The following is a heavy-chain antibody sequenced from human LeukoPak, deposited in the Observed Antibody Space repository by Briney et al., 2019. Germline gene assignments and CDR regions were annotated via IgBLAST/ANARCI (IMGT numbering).Heavy chain of an antibody. J-gene: IGHJ4*02. CDR2: IYYSGST. Sequence: SETLSLTCTVSGGSISSSSYYWGWIRQPPGKGLEWVGSIYYSGSTYYNPSLKSRVTISVDTSKNQFSLKLSSVTAADTAVYYCARHGPYYDYVPHYFDCWGQGTLVTVSS. CDR1: GGSISSSSYY. CDR3: ARHGPYYDYVPHYFDC. D-gene: IGHD3-16*01. V-gene: IGHV4-39*01.